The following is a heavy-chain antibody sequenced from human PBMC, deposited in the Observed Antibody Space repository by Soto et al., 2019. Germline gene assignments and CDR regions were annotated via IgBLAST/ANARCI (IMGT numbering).Heavy chain of an antibody. D-gene: IGHD6-19*01. CDR2: ISYDGSNK. CDR3: ARANSGFWCYVQGVFDY. V-gene: IGHV3-30-3*01. CDR1: GFTFSSYA. J-gene: IGHJ4*02. Sequence: QVQLVESGGGVVQPGRSLRRSCAASGFTFSSYAMHWVRQARGKGLEWVAVISYDGSNKYYADSVKGRFTISRDNSKNTLYLQMNSLRAEDTAVYYCARANSGFWCYVQGVFDYWGQGTLVTVSS.